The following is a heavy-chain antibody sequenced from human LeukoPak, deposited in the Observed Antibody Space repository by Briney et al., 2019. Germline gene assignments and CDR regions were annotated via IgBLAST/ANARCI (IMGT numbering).Heavy chain of an antibody. D-gene: IGHD3-3*01. J-gene: IGHJ4*02. CDR2: IYYSGST. Sequence: ETLSLTCTVSGGSISSYYWSWIRQPPGKGLGWIGYIYYSGSTNYNPSLKSRVTISVDTSKNQFSLKLSSVTAADTAVYYCARGGLNYDFWSGYTPSDYFDYWGQGTLVTVSS. V-gene: IGHV4-59*01. CDR1: GGSISSYY. CDR3: ARGGLNYDFWSGYTPSDYFDY.